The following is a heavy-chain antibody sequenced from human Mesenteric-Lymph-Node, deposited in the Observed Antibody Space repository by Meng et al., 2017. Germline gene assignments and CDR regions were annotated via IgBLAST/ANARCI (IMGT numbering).Heavy chain of an antibody. J-gene: IGHJ4*02. CDR1: GGSFSGYY. V-gene: IGHV4-59*10. D-gene: IGHD6-19*01. CDR2: IYTSGST. Sequence: SETLSLTCAVYGGSFSGYYWSWIRQPAGKGLEWIGRIYTSGSTNYNPSLKSRVTISVDTSKNQFSLKLSSVTAADTAVYYCARVKAGYSSGWYNLHDYWGQGTLVTVSS. CDR3: ARVKAGYSSGWYNLHDY.